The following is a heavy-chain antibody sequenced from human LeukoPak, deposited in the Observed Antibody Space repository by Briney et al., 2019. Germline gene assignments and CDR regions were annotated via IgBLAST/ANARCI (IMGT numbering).Heavy chain of an antibody. CDR3: ARVRSSSTSRDNWFDP. J-gene: IGHJ5*02. CDR2: ISYDGSNN. Sequence: GSLRLSCAASGCTFSSYAMHWVRQAPGKGLEWVAVISYDGSNNYYADSVKGRFTISRDNSKNTLYLQMNSLRAEDTAVYYCARVRSSSTSRDNWFDPWGQGTLVTVSS. D-gene: IGHD2-2*01. CDR1: GCTFSSYA. V-gene: IGHV3-30*04.